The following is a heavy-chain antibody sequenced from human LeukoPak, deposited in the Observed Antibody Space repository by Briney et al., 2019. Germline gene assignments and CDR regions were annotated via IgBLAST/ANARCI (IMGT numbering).Heavy chain of an antibody. V-gene: IGHV3-21*01. CDR1: GFTFSSYS. J-gene: IGHJ6*03. CDR2: ISSSSSNI. D-gene: IGHD3-10*01. Sequence: GGSLRLSCAASGFTFSSYSMNWVRQAPGKGLEWVSCISSSSSNIYYADSVKGRFTISRDNAKNSLYLQMNSLRAEDTALYYCARAVRGVISYYMDVWGKGTTVTVSS. CDR3: ARAVRGVISYYMDV.